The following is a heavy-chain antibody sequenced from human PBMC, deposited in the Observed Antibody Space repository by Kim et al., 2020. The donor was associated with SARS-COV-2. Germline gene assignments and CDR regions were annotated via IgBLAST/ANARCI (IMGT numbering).Heavy chain of an antibody. D-gene: IGHD4-17*01. CDR2: MNPNSGNS. V-gene: IGHV1-8*01. CDR3: ARRLRPHMDV. CDR1: GYTFTSYD. J-gene: IGHJ6*02. Sequence: ASVKVSCKPSGYTFTSYDINWVRQATGQGLEWMGWMNPNSGNSAYAQKFQGRVTMTRNTSMSTAYMELSSLRSEDTAVYYCARRLRPHMDVWGQGTTVTVSS.